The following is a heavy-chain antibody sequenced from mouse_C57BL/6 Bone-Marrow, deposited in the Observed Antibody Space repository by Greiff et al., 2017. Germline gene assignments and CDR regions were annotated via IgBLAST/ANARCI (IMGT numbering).Heavy chain of an antibody. Sequence: VKLMESGPELVKPGASVKLSCKASGYTFTSYDITWVKQRPGQGLEWIGWIYPRGGSTKYNEKFKGKATLTVDTSSSTAYMELRSLTSEDSAVYFCARDYGSSYWYFDVWGTGTTVTVSS. CDR2: IYPRGGST. D-gene: IGHD1-1*01. V-gene: IGHV1-85*01. J-gene: IGHJ1*03. CDR3: ARDYGSSYWYFDV. CDR1: GYTFTSYD.